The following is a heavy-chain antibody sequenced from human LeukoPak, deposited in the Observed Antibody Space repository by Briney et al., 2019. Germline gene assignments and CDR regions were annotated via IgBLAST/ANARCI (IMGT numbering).Heavy chain of an antibody. J-gene: IGHJ5*02. CDR3: ARGHCSGGSCFNWFDP. CDR1: GGSINSGDYY. CDR2: IHYSGST. D-gene: IGHD2-15*01. V-gene: IGHV4-31*03. Sequence: SETLSLTCTVSGGSINSGDYYWSWIRQHPGKGLERIGYIHYSGSTYYNPSLKSRVTISVDTSKNQVSLKLSSVTAADTAVYYCARGHCSGGSCFNWFDPWGQGTLVTVSS.